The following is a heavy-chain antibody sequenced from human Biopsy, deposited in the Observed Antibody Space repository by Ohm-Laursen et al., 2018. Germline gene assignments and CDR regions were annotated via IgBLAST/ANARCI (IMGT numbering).Heavy chain of an antibody. CDR3: ARGSNDFGGLYFPR. J-gene: IGHJ4*02. CDR1: DGSFTGHY. D-gene: IGHD4-23*01. V-gene: IGHV4-59*11. Sequence: GTLSLTCIVSDGSFTGHYWSWIRQPPGKGLEWIGHISYTGYTSYNASLKSRVTISVDTSRNHFSLRLSSLTAADTAVYYCARGSNDFGGLYFPRWGQGTLLTVSS. CDR2: ISYTGYT.